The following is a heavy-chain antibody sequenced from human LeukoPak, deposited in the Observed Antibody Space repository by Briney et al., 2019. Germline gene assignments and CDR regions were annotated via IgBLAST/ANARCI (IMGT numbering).Heavy chain of an antibody. CDR2: NNWDGCST. Sequence: GALRLSCSASWFTLKRYWMHWVRQAPGKGLVWVLRNNWDGCSTSYADSVKGRFTITRNNAKNTLYLQMNSLRAEDTAVYYCARGTDYGDYLLAMNWFDPWGQGTLVTVSS. V-gene: IGHV3-74*01. CDR3: ARGTDYGDYLLAMNWFDP. D-gene: IGHD4-17*01. CDR1: WFTLKRYW. J-gene: IGHJ5*02.